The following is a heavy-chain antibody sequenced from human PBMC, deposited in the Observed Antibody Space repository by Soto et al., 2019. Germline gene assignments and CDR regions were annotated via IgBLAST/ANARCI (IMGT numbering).Heavy chain of an antibody. J-gene: IGHJ4*02. CDR3: ARDPCSGGSCYPSAFDY. CDR1: GFTFSSYA. D-gene: IGHD2-15*01. V-gene: IGHV3-30-3*01. Sequence: SGGSLRLSCAASGFTFSSYAMHWVRQAPGKGLEWVAVISYDGSNKYYADSVKGRFTISRDNSKNTLYLQMNSLRAEDTAVYYCARDPCSGGSCYPSAFDYWGQGTLVTVSS. CDR2: ISYDGSNK.